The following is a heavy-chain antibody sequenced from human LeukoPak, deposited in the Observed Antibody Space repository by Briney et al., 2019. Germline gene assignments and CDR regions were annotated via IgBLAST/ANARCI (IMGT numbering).Heavy chain of an antibody. D-gene: IGHD2-2*01. CDR2: ISAYNGNT. CDR1: GYTFTSYY. J-gene: IGHJ2*01. Sequence: ASVKVSCKASGYTFTSYYMHWVRQAPRQGLEWMGWISAYNGNTNYAQKLQGRVAMTTDTSTSTAYMELGSLRSDDTAVYYCARVYCSSNSCSTRPTSDWYFDLWGRGTLVTVSS. V-gene: IGHV1-18*04. CDR3: ARVYCSSNSCSTRPTSDWYFDL.